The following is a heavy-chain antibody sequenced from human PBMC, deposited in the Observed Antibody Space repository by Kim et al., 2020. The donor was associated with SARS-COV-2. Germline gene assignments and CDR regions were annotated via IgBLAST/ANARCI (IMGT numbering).Heavy chain of an antibody. J-gene: IGHJ6*02. CDR1: GGSISSTTYY. V-gene: IGHV4-39*01. Sequence: SETLSLTCTVSGGSISSTTYYWGWIRQPPGKGLEWIGSIYHSGSTYYNPSLKSRVTISVDTSKNQFSLKLNSVTAADTAVYYCARCPTLVRGGGVWGQGTTVTVSS. CDR2: IYHSGST. CDR3: ARCPTLVRGGGV. D-gene: IGHD3-10*01.